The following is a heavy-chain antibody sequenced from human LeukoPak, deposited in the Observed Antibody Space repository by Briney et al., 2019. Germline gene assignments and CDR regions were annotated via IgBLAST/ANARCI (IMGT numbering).Heavy chain of an antibody. CDR1: GFTFSSYW. D-gene: IGHD6-6*01. V-gene: IGHV3-7*01. CDR2: IKQDGSEK. CDR3: AGEKWLSIAARGSAAFDI. Sequence: AGGSLRLSCAASGFTFSSYWMSWVRQAPGKGLEWVANIKQDGSEKYYVDSVKGRFTISRDNAKNSLYLQMNSLRAEDTAVYYCAGEKWLSIAARGSAAFDIWGQGTMVTVSS. J-gene: IGHJ3*02.